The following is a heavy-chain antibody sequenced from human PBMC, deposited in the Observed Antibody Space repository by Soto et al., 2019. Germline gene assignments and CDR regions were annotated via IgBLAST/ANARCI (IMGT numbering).Heavy chain of an antibody. CDR3: ARVKLACRGGFDY. D-gene: IGHD2-15*01. CDR1: SYSITLGCF. J-gene: IGHJ4*02. V-gene: IGHV4-38-2*01. CDR2: IYHSGNT. Sequence: SETRSVSCAVSSYSITLGCFWGWIRQPPGKGLEWIGSIYHSGNTYYNPSLMSRVSISLDTSKNHFSLELTSVTAADTAVYYCARVKLACRGGFDYWGLGTLVTVSS.